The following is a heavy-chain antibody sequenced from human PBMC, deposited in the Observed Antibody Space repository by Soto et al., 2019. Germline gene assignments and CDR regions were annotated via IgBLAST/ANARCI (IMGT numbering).Heavy chain of an antibody. CDR2: IYPGDSDT. CDR1: GYSFTSYW. CDR3: ARRSFNWKDGYYYYGMDV. D-gene: IGHD1-20*01. J-gene: IGHJ6*02. V-gene: IGHV5-51*01. Sequence: GESLKISCKGSGYSFTSYWIGWVRQMPGKGLEWMGIIYPGDSDTRYSPSFQGQVTISADKSISTAYLQWSSLKASDTAMYYCARRSFNWKDGYYYYGMDVWGQGTKVTVSS.